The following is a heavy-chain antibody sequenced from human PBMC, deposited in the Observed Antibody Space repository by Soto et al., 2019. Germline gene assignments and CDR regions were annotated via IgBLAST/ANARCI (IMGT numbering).Heavy chain of an antibody. D-gene: IGHD3-9*01. CDR1: GFSLSDYW. CDR2: ISGSGSYI. V-gene: IGHV3-21*01. Sequence: PGGSLRLSCAASGFSLSDYWMHWVRQVPGKGLLWVSRISGSGSYINYADSVKGRFTISRDNAKNSLYLQMNSLRAEDTAVYYCARALGRYYDILTGYYVRAGDAFDIWGQGTVVTVSS. CDR3: ARALGRYYDILTGYYVRAGDAFDI. J-gene: IGHJ3*02.